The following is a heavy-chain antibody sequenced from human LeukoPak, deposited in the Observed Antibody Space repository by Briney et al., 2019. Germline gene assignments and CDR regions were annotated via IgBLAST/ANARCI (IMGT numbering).Heavy chain of an antibody. CDR2: IYYRGST. Sequence: PSETLSLTCTVSGGSISSSTYYWGWIRQPPGKGLEWIGSIYYRGSTYYNPSLKSRVTISVDTSKNQFSLKVNSVTAADTAVYYCARLGDYGAYLNWFDPWGQGTLVTVSS. D-gene: IGHD4-17*01. CDR3: ARLGDYGAYLNWFDP. V-gene: IGHV4-39*01. CDR1: GGSISSSTYY. J-gene: IGHJ5*02.